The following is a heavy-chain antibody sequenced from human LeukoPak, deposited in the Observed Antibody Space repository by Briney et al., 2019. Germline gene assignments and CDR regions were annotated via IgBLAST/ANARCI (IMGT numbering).Heavy chain of an antibody. D-gene: IGHD3-3*01. V-gene: IGHV1-8*01. CDR1: GYTFTSYD. CDR2: MNPNSGNT. J-gene: IGHJ6*02. CDR3: ASRTIFGVVLLKYGMDV. Sequence: ASVKVSCKASGYTFTSYDINWVRQATGQGLEWMGWMNPNSGNTGYAQKFQGRVTMTRNTSISTAYMELSSLRSEDTAVYYCASRTIFGVVLLKYGMDVWGQGTTVTVSS.